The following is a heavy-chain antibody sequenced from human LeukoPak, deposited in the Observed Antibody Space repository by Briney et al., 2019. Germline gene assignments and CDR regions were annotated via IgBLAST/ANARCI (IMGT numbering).Heavy chain of an antibody. CDR3: TTDPPAAVVVPAAIGDDAFDI. CDR1: GFTFSNAW. V-gene: IGHV3-15*01. Sequence: PGGSLRLSCVASGFTFSNAWMSWVRQAPGKGLEWVGRIKSKTDGGTTDYAAPVKGRFTISRDDSKNTLYLQMNSLKTEDTAVYYCTTDPPAAVVVPAAIGDDAFDIWGQGTMVTVSS. D-gene: IGHD2-2*01. J-gene: IGHJ3*02. CDR2: IKSKTDGGTT.